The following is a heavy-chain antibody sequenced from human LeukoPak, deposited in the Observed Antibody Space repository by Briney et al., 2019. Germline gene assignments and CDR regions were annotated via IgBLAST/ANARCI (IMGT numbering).Heavy chain of an antibody. CDR1: GFTFSSYE. CDR3: AKGGKGSYGYRVDY. V-gene: IGHV3-48*03. CDR2: ISSSGSTI. J-gene: IGHJ4*02. Sequence: PGGSLRLSCAASGFTFSSYEMNWVRQAPGKGLEWVSYISSSGSTIYYADSVKGRFTISRDNSKNSLYLQMNSLRTEDTALYYCAKGGKGSYGYRVDYWGQGTLVTVSS. D-gene: IGHD5-18*01.